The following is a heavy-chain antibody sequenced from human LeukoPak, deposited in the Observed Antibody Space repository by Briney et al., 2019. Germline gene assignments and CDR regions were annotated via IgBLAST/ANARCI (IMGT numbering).Heavy chain of an antibody. V-gene: IGHV3-23*01. J-gene: IGHJ6*03. CDR3: AKEESSGWYAIPYYYMDV. Sequence: HTGGSLRLSCAASGFTFSSYGMSGVRQAPGKGLEGVSAISGSGGSTYYADSVKGRFTIYRDNSKNTLYLQMNSLRAEDTAVYYCAKEESSGWYAIPYYYMDVWGKGTTVTISS. CDR2: ISGSGGST. D-gene: IGHD6-19*01. CDR1: GFTFSSYG.